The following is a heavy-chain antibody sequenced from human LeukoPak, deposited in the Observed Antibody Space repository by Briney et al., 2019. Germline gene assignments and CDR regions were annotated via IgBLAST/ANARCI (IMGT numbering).Heavy chain of an antibody. D-gene: IGHD4-17*01. CDR1: GFTFSSYE. J-gene: IGHJ4*02. V-gene: IGHV3-48*03. CDR2: ISSSGSTI. Sequence: GGSLRLSCAASGFTFSSYEMNWVRQAPGRGLEWVSYISSSGSTIYYADSVKGRFTISRDNAKNSPYLQMNSLRAEDTAVYYCAPDYGDYAPVDWGQGTLVTVSS. CDR3: APDYGDYAPVD.